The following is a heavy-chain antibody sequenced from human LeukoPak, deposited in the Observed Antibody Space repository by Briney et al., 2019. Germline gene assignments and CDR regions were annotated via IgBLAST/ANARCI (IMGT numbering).Heavy chain of an antibody. D-gene: IGHD4-17*01. J-gene: IGHJ4*02. CDR2: IYHSGST. Sequence: PSQTLSLTCTVSGGSISSGGYYWSWIRQPPGKGLEWIGYIYHSGSTYYNPSLKSRVTISVDRSKNQFSLKLSSVTAADTAVYYCARIDYGDHRGFAYWGQGTLVTVSS. V-gene: IGHV4-30-2*01. CDR1: GGSISSGGYY. CDR3: ARIDYGDHRGFAY.